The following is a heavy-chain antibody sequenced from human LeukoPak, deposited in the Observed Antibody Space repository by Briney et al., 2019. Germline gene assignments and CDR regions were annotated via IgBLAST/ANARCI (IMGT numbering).Heavy chain of an antibody. D-gene: IGHD3-22*01. J-gene: IGHJ4*02. CDR2: IYYSGST. V-gene: IGHV4-39*01. CDR3: ARRGYYYDSSGYFLHYFDY. CDR1: GGSISSSSYY. Sequence: SETLSLTCTVSGGSISSSSYYWGWIRQPPGKGLEWIGSIYYSGSTYYDPSLKSRVTISVDTSKNQFSLKLSSVTAADTAVYYCARRGYYYDSSGYFLHYFDYWGQGTLVTVSS.